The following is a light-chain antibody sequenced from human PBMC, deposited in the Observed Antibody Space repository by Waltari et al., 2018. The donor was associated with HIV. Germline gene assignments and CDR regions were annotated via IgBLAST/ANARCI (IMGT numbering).Light chain of an antibody. CDR1: SSDIGNFDS. CDR3: CSYAGAYTYV. V-gene: IGLV2-11*01. J-gene: IGLJ1*01. Sequence: QSALTQPRSVSGSPGQSVTISCTGTSSDIGNFDSVSWYQQFPGKAPKVIIYEVKQRPSGVPDRFTGSKSGITASLTISGLQGEDEADYYCCSYAGAYTYVFGTGTKVTVL. CDR2: EVK.